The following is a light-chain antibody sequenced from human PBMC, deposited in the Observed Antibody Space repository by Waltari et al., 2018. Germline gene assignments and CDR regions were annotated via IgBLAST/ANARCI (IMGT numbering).Light chain of an antibody. CDR1: QSVLYSSNNKNF. Sequence: DIVMTQSPDSLSVSLGERATINCKSSQSVLYSSNNKNFLAWYQQKPGQPPKLLIYWASTRQSVVPDRFSGSGSGTDFTLTISSLQAEDVAVYYCQQYYSTPWTFVQGTKVETK. J-gene: IGKJ1*01. V-gene: IGKV4-1*01. CDR3: QQYYSTPWT. CDR2: WAS.